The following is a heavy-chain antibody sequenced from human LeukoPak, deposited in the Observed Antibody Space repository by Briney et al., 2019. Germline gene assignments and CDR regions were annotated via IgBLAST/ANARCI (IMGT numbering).Heavy chain of an antibody. V-gene: IGHV1-69*04. J-gene: IGHJ4*02. Sequence: SVKVSRKASGGTFSSYAISWVRQAPGQGLEWMGRIIPILGIANYAQKFQGRVTITADKSTSTAYMELSSLRSEDTAVYYCARGSTLLGFLEWSPFDYWGQGTLVTVSS. CDR3: ARGSTLLGFLEWSPFDY. D-gene: IGHD3-3*01. CDR2: IIPILGIA. CDR1: GGTFSSYA.